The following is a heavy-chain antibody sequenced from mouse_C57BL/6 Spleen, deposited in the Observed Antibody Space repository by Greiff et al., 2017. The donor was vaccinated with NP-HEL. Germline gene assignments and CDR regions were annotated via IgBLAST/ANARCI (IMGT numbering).Heavy chain of an antibody. Sequence: VQLQQPGAELVMPGASVKLSCKASGYTFTSYWMHWVKQRPGQGLEWIGEIDPSDSYTNYNQKFKGKSTLTVDKSSSTAYMQLSSLTSEDAAVYYCTTSYYAMDYWGQGTSDTVSS. CDR2: IDPSDSYT. V-gene: IGHV1-69*01. D-gene: IGHD1-1*01. CDR1: GYTFTSYW. J-gene: IGHJ4*01. CDR3: TTSYYAMDY.